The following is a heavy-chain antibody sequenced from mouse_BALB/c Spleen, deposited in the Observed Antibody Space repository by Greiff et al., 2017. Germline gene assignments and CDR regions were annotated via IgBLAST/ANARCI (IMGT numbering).Heavy chain of an antibody. V-gene: IGHV1-54*01. Sequence: QVQLKESGAELVRPGTSVKVSCKASGYAFTNYLIEWVKQRPGQGLEWIGVINPGSGGTNYNEKFKGKATLTADKSSSTAYMQLSSLTSDDSAVYFCARSKIYYGSSPYAMDYWGQGTSVTVSS. CDR1: GYAFTNYL. CDR3: ARSKIYYGSSPYAMDY. J-gene: IGHJ4*01. CDR2: INPGSGGT. D-gene: IGHD1-1*01.